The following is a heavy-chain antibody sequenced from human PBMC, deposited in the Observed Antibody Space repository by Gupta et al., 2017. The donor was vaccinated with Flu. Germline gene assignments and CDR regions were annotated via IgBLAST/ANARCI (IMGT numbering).Heavy chain of an antibody. CDR3: ARDPPAPYYYGSGSPGGY. J-gene: IGHJ4*02. CDR2: IYHSGST. D-gene: IGHD3-10*01. V-gene: IGHV4-38-2*02. CDR1: ISSGYY. Sequence: ISSGYYWGWIRQPPGKGLEWIGSIYHSGSTYYNPSLKSRVTISVDTSKNQFSLKLSSVIAADTAVYYCARDPPAPYYYGSGSPGGYWGQGTLVTVSS.